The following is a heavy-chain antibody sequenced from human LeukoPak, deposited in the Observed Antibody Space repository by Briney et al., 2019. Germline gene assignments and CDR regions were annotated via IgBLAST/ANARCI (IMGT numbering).Heavy chain of an antibody. CDR1: GFTFSSSA. CDR3: AKDSYDSSGFYFDH. V-gene: IGHV3-23*01. Sequence: GGSLRLSCAASGFTFSSSAMSWVRQAPGKGLEWVSAISGSGGSTYYADSVKGRFTISRDNSKNTLYLQMNSLRAEDTAVYYCAKDSYDSSGFYFDHWGQGTLVTVSS. J-gene: IGHJ4*02. D-gene: IGHD3-22*01. CDR2: ISGSGGST.